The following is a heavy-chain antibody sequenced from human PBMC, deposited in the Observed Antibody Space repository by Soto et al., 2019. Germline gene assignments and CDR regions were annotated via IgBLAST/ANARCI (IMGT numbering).Heavy chain of an antibody. CDR2: ISSSSTI. D-gene: IGHD6-13*01. Sequence: GGSLRLSCAASGFTFSSYSMNWVRQAPGKGLEWVSYISSSSTIYYADSVKGRFTISRDNAKNSLYLQMNSLRDEDTAVYYCARGSIAAAGTFDYWGQGTLVTVSS. V-gene: IGHV3-48*02. CDR3: ARGSIAAAGTFDY. CDR1: GFTFSSYS. J-gene: IGHJ4*02.